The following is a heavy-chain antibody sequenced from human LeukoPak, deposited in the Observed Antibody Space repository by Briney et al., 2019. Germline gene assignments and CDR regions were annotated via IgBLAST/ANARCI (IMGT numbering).Heavy chain of an antibody. V-gene: IGHV1-2*02. CDR2: INPNSGGT. CDR1: GYTFTGYY. J-gene: IGHJ4*02. D-gene: IGHD3-22*01. CDR3: YYRISSGYLT. Sequence: GASVKVSCKASGYTFTGYYMHWVRQAPGQGLEWMGWINPNSGGTNYAQKFQGRVTMTRDTSTSTVYMELSSLRSDDTAVYYCYYRISSGYLTWGQGTLVAVSS.